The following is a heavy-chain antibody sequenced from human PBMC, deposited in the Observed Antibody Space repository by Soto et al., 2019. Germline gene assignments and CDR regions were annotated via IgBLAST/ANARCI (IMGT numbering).Heavy chain of an antibody. CDR1: RFTLRRFT. CDR3: TRDASRDSSARGWFDP. CDR2: ISSNSAYI. V-gene: IGHV3-21*01. D-gene: IGHD6-13*01. Sequence: GGLRFPFVASRFTLRRFTLKWGRQVPGEGLEWVSTISSNSAYIYYTDALRGRFTISTDNAKNSLHLQMSSLRAEDTAVYYCTRDASRDSSARGWFDPWGPGTLVTVSS. J-gene: IGHJ5*02.